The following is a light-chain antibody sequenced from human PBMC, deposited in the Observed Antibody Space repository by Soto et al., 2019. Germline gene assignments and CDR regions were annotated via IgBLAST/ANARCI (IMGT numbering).Light chain of an antibody. CDR2: GAS. CDR1: QSISSSY. V-gene: IGKV3-20*01. CDR3: QHYGSSPYT. Sequence: EIVLTQSPGTLSLSPGGRATLSCRASQSISSSYLAWYQQKPGQAPRLVIYGASTRTTGIPDRFIGSGSGTDFTLTISRLEIEEFAVYFCQHYGSSPYTCGQGTKLEIK. J-gene: IGKJ2*01.